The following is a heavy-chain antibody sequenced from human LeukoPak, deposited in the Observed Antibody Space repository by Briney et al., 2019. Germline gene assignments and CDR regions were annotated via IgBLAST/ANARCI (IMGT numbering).Heavy chain of an antibody. CDR1: GGSISTYY. V-gene: IGHV4-59*08. Sequence: SETLSLTCTVSGGSISTYYWSWIRQPPGKGLEWIGYIYYSGTTTYNPSLKSRVTISIDTSKTQFSLQLTSVTAADTAVYYCAGVRGVSGNYWGQGTLVTVSS. CDR3: AGVRGVSGNY. CDR2: IYYSGTT. J-gene: IGHJ4*02. D-gene: IGHD3-10*01.